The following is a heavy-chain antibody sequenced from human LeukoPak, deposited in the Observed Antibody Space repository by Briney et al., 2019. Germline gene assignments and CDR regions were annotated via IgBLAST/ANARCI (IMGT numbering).Heavy chain of an antibody. CDR3: ARAGPKLLWFGELSYYYYYMDV. V-gene: IGHV1-8*03. Sequence: ASVKVSCKASGYTFTSYDINWVRQATGQGLEWMGWMNPNSGKTGYAQKFQGRVTITRNTSISTAYMELSSLRSEDTAVYYCARAGPKLLWFGELSYYYYYMDVWGKGTTVTVSS. D-gene: IGHD3-10*01. CDR2: MNPNSGKT. CDR1: GYTFTSYD. J-gene: IGHJ6*03.